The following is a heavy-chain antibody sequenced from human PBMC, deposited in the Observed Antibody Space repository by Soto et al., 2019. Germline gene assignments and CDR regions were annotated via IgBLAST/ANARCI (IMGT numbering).Heavy chain of an antibody. V-gene: IGHV3-23*01. CDR3: AKYDFRSSYYIGDSFEY. J-gene: IGHJ4*02. CDR1: GFTFSTYA. CDR2: ISGGGGNV. D-gene: IGHD3-3*01. Sequence: EVQLLESGGGLVQPGGSLRLSCAASGFTFSTYAMSWVRQAPGKGLEWVSAISGGGGNVNYADSVKGRFTISRDNSRTVVYLEMRSLTAEDTAMYYCAKYDFRSSYYIGDSFEYWGQGTLVTVSS.